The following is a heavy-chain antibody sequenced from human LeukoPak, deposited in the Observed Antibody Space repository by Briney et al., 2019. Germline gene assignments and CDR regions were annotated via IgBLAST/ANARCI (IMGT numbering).Heavy chain of an antibody. J-gene: IGHJ4*02. CDR2: IGHDGTFK. D-gene: IGHD1-26*01. CDR3: ARDLTSSYLDN. CDR1: GFPFSVYG. V-gene: IGHV3-33*01. Sequence: PGRSLRLSCAASGFPFSVYGMHWVRQAQGRGLEWVAVIGHDGTFKQYADSVKGRLAVSRDNLKNTLYLQMNSLRAEDTAIYHCARDLTSSYLDNWGQGALVTVSS.